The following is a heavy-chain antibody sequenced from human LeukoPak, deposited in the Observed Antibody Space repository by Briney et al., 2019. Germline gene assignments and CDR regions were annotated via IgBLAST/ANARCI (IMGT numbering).Heavy chain of an antibody. D-gene: IGHD6-19*01. J-gene: IGHJ5*02. CDR1: GGSISSYY. CDR3: ARFYSSGWYNWFDP. V-gene: IGHV4-59*12. CDR2: IYYGGST. Sequence: SETLSLTCTVSGGSISSYYWSWIRQPPGKGLEWIGYIYYGGSTNYNPSLKSRVTISVDTSKNQFSLKLSSVTAADTAVYYCARFYSSGWYNWFDPWGQGTLVTVSS.